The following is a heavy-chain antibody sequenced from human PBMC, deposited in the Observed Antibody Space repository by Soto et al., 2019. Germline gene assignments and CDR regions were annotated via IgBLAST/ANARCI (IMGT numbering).Heavy chain of an antibody. J-gene: IGHJ6*02. CDR3: ATLPFSSDLCTDYYSRNHYQHNV. CDR2: IGSGGRT. CDR1: GFTVSRTY. Sequence: GGSLRLSGAASGFTVSRTYMSWVRQAPGKGLEWVAVIGSGGRTYDADSGKGRFTISRDNSKNTLYLQMNSLRAEDTAVSYCATLPFSSDLCTDYYSRNHYQHNVSGQGTKVNV. V-gene: IGHV3-53*01. D-gene: IGHD3-3*01.